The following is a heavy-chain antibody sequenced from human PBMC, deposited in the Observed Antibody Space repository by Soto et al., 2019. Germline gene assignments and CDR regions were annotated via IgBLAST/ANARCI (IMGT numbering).Heavy chain of an antibody. CDR1: GGSISSGGYS. V-gene: IGHV4-30-2*01. CDR2: IYHSGST. D-gene: IGHD2-2*01. Sequence: SETLSLTCVVSGGSISSGGYSWSWIRQPPGKGLEWIGYIYHSGSTYYNPSLKSRVTISVDRTKNQISLKQSSLTAADTAVYFCFSDTGPSEIETLFTLDS. CDR3: FSDTGPSEIETLFTLDS. J-gene: IGHJ5*01.